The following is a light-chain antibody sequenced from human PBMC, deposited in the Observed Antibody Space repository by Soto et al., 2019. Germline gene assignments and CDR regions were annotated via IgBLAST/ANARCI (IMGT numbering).Light chain of an antibody. V-gene: IGLV2-14*01. CDR1: SSDVGGYNY. CDR3: SSYTSSSTDV. J-gene: IGLJ1*01. Sequence: QSVLTQPASVSGSPGQSITISCTGTSSDVGGYNYVSWYQQHPGTAPKLMIYDVSNRPSGVSDRFSGSKSGNTAYLTISGLHAEDEADYYCSSYTSSSTDVFGTGTKVTVL. CDR2: DVS.